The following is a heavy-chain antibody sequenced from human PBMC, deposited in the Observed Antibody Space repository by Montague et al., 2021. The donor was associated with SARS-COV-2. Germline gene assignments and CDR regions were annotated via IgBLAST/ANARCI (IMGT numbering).Heavy chain of an antibody. CDR1: GGSISSSSYY. CDR2: IYYSGST. Sequence: SETLSLTCAVYGGSISSSSYYWGWIRQPPGKGLEWIGSIYYSGSTYYNPSLKSRVTISVDTSKNQFSLKLSSVTAADTAVYYCARQGRDGYNTYYFDYWGQGTLVAVSS. J-gene: IGHJ4*02. V-gene: IGHV4-39*01. CDR3: ARQGRDGYNTYYFDY. D-gene: IGHD5-24*01.